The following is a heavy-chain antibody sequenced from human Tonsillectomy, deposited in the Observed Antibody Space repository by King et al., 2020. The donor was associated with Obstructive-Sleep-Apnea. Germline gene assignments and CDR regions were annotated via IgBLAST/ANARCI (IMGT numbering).Heavy chain of an antibody. CDR2: ISGRGGST. V-gene: IGHV3-23*04. D-gene: IGHD6-19*01. CDR3: AKLASSGWFFDY. CDR1: GFTFSSYA. Sequence: VQLVQSGGGLGQPGGSLRLSCAAAGFTFSSYAMSWVRQAPGKGLEWVSAISGRGGSTYYASSVKGRFTISRDNSKNMLYMQMNSLRAEDTAVYDCAKLASSGWFFDYWGQGTLVTVSS. J-gene: IGHJ4*02.